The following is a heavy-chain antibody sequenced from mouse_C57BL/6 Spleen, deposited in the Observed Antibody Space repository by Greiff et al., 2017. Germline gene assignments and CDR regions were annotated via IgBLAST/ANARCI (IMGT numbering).Heavy chain of an antibody. CDR2: IRNKANGYTT. D-gene: IGHD4-1*01. J-gene: IGHJ3*01. CDR3: ARYDWAWFAY. CDR1: GFTFTDYY. V-gene: IGHV7-3*01. Sequence: EVHLVESGGGLVQPGGSLSLSCAASGFTFTDYYMSWVRQPPGKALEWLGFIRNKANGYTTEYSASVKGRLTISRDNSQSILYLQMTALRAEDSAAYYCARYDWAWFAYWGQGTLVTVSA.